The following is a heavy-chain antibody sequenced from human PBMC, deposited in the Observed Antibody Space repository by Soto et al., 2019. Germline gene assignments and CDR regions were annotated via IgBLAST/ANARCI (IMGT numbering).Heavy chain of an antibody. J-gene: IGHJ5*02. CDR2: IKQDGSEK. CDR3: ARDLLPKFYYDILTGYPTPQNWFDP. CDR1: GFTFSSYW. V-gene: IGHV3-7*01. Sequence: EVQLVESGGGLVQPGGSLRLSCAASGFTFSSYWMSWVRQAPGKGLEWVANIKQDGSEKYYVDSVKGRFTISRDNAKNSLYLQINSLRAEDTAVYYCARDLLPKFYYDILTGYPTPQNWFDPWGQGTLVTVSS. D-gene: IGHD3-9*01.